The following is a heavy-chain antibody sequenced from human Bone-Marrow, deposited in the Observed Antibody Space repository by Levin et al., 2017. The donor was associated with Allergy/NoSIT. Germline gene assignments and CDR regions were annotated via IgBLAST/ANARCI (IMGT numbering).Heavy chain of an antibody. D-gene: IGHD2-15*01. Sequence: SCAASGFTFSSYAMHWVRQAPGKGLEWVAVISYDGSNKYYADSVKGRFTISRDNSKNTLYLQMNSLRAEDTAVYYCASSWGSWYVGRYYFDYWGQGTLVTVSS. CDR3: ASSWGSWYVGRYYFDY. J-gene: IGHJ4*02. V-gene: IGHV3-30-3*01. CDR1: GFTFSSYA. CDR2: ISYDGSNK.